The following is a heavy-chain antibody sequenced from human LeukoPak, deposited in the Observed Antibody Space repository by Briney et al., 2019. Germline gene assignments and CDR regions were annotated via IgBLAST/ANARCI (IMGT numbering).Heavy chain of an antibody. D-gene: IGHD3-3*01. CDR1: GFTFSSYG. CDR2: ISYDGSNK. CDR3: TKGFGYYFDY. Sequence: GGSLRLSCAASGFTFSSYGMHWVRQAPGKGLEWVAVISYDGSNKYYADSVKGRFTISRDNSKNTLSLQMNSLRAEDTALYFCTKGFGYYFDYWGQGTLVTVSS. V-gene: IGHV3-30*12. J-gene: IGHJ4*02.